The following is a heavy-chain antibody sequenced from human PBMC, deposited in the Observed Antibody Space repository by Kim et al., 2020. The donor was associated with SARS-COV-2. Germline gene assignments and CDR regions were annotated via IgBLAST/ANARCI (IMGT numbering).Heavy chain of an antibody. Sequence: SNYNPALKSRVTMSGDTSTNQFSLKRSSVTAADTAIYYCARGGISTVITVWGQGTLVTVSS. V-gene: IGHV4-4*07. CDR3: ARGGISTVITV. J-gene: IGHJ4*02. D-gene: IGHD4-17*01. CDR2: S.